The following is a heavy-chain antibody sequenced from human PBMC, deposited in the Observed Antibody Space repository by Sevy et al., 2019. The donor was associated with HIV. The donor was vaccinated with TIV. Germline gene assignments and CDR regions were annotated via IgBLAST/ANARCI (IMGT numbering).Heavy chain of an antibody. Sequence: SETLSLTCTVSGASINKSSYFWGWIRQSPGTGLEWIDIIYYSGTTFYNPSLRSRVTISVDTSKNQISLRLRSVTAADTAVYYCERRGGYCGSDCYSRWFDPWGQGTLVTVSS. D-gene: IGHD2-21*02. CDR2: IYYSGTT. CDR3: ERRGGYCGSDCYSRWFDP. CDR1: GASINKSSYF. J-gene: IGHJ5*02. V-gene: IGHV4-39*01.